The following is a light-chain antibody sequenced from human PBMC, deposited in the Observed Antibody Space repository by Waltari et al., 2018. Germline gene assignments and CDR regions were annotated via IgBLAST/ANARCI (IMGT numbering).Light chain of an antibody. CDR1: SCAVGGYNY. CDR2: DVS. J-gene: IGLJ2*01. CDR3: SSYISSSTLEL. Sequence: SALTQPASVSGSPAQSLTLPCPGTSCAVGGYNYVSPYPQHPGKAPKLMIYDVSNRPSGVSNRFSGSKSGNTASLTISGLQAEDEADYYCSSYISSSTLELFGGGTSLTVL. V-gene: IGLV2-14*03.